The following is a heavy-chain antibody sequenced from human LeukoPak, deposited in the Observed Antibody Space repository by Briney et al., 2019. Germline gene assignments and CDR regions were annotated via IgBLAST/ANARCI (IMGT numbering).Heavy chain of an antibody. CDR2: IIPIFGTA. Sequence: GASVKVSCTASGGTFSSYAISWVRQAPGQGLEWMGGIIPIFGTANYAQKFQGRVTITADESTSTAYMELSSLRSEDTAVYYCATDPAAAIHSSGWCNWGQGTLVTVSS. J-gene: IGHJ4*02. D-gene: IGHD6-19*01. V-gene: IGHV1-69*13. CDR1: GGTFSSYA. CDR3: ATDPAAAIHSSGWCN.